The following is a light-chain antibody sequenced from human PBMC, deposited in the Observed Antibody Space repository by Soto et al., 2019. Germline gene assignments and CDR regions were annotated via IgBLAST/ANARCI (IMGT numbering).Light chain of an antibody. CDR3: QQYGSSPLT. Sequence: EIVLTQSPGTLSLSPGERATLSCSASQSVSSSYLAWYKQKPGQAPRILIYGASSRATGIPDRFSGSGSGTDFTLTISRLEPEDFVVYYCQQYGSSPLTFGGGTKVDIK. V-gene: IGKV3-20*01. CDR2: GAS. CDR1: QSVSSSY. J-gene: IGKJ4*01.